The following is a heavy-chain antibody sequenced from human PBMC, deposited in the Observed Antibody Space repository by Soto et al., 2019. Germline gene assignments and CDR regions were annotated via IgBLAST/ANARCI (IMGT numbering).Heavy chain of an antibody. D-gene: IGHD6-6*01. CDR1: GFTFSNYG. CDR3: VNAKGSFQQLGRNDLDL. J-gene: IGHJ5*02. Sequence: QVKLVESGGGVAQPGTSLRLSCAASGFTFSNYGMHWVRQAPGKGLEWVAVISSDGSKIFYADSVKGRLTISRDNSKNTLFVQMHSLRAEYTAVYYCVNAKGSFQQLGRNDLDLRGKGILVSV. V-gene: IGHV3-30*18. CDR2: ISSDGSKI.